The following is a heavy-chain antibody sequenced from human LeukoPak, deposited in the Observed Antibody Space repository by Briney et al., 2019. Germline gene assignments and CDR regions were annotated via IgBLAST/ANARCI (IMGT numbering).Heavy chain of an antibody. V-gene: IGHV4-39*07. CDR2: IYYSGST. D-gene: IGHD6-13*01. CDR1: GGSISSSSYY. CDR3: ARVHERNSSSWPDFDY. Sequence: NSSETLSLTCTVSGGSISSSSYYWGWIRQPPGKGLEWIGSIYYSGSTYYNPSLKSRVTISVDTSKNQFSLKLSSVTAADTAVYYCARVHERNSSSWPDFDYWGQGTLVTVSS. J-gene: IGHJ4*02.